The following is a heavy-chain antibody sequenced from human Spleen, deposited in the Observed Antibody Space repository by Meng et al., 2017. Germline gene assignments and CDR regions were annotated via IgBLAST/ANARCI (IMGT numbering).Heavy chain of an antibody. CDR2: IIPIFGTA. V-gene: IGHV1-69*05. CDR1: GGTFSSYA. CDR3: ARFREDYSSGWRYFDY. Sequence: VQLGQSGAEVKRPGSSVKVSCKASGGTFSSYAISWVRQAPGQGLEWMGGIIPIFGTANYAQKFQGRVTITTDESTSTAYMELSSLRSEDTAVYYCARFREDYSSGWRYFDYWGQGTLVTVSS. D-gene: IGHD6-19*01. J-gene: IGHJ4*02.